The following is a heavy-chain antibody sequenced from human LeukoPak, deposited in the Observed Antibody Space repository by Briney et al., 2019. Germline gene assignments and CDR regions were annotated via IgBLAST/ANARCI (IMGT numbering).Heavy chain of an antibody. CDR2: INHSGTT. J-gene: IGHJ4*02. CDR3: AREGPMFDSGSYSKSLGY. D-gene: IGHD3-10*01. Sequence: SETLSLTCAVYGGSFSGYYWGWIRQPPGKGLEWIASINHSGTTYYNPSLASRVSISVDTSKNQFSLRLTSVTVADTAVYYCAREGPMFDSGSYSKSLGYWGQGTLVTVSS. CDR1: GGSFSGYY. V-gene: IGHV4-34*01.